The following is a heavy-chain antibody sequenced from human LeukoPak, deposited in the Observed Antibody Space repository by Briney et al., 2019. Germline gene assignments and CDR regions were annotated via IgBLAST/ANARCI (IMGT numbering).Heavy chain of an antibody. CDR1: GYSFTTYR. J-gene: IGHJ4*02. V-gene: IGHV5-51*01. CDR2: IYPGDSDT. CDR3: ARLSQEGSQDTPRNDY. Sequence: GESLKISCKGSGYSFTTYRIVWVRQMPGKGLEWMGIIYPGDSDTTYSPSFQGQVTISVDQSISTAYLQWSSLKASDTAMYYCARLSQEGSQDTPRNDYWGQGTLVTVSS.